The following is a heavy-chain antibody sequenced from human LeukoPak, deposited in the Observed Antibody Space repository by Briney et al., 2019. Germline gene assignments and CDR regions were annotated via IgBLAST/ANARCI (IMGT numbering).Heavy chain of an antibody. CDR1: GFTFSSYA. V-gene: IGHV3-23*01. D-gene: IGHD3-3*01. Sequence: AGGSLRLSCAASGFTFSSYAMSWVRQAPGKGLEWVSAISGSSGSTYYADSVKGRFTISRDNSKNTLYLQMNSLRAEDTAVYYCAKEGRSFWSGYYTSYYFDYWGQGTLVTVSS. CDR3: AKEGRSFWSGYYTSYYFDY. J-gene: IGHJ4*02. CDR2: ISGSSGST.